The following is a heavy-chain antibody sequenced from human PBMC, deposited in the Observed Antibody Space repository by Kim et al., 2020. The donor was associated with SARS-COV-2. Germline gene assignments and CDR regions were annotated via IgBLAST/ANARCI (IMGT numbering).Heavy chain of an antibody. CDR2: IYYSGST. J-gene: IGHJ5*02. Sequence: SETLSLTCTVSGGSISSSSYYWDWIRQPPGKGLEWLGSIYYSGSTYYNPSLKSRVTISVDTSKNQFSLKLSPVTAADTAVFYCARRDSSYWLGRWLDPWGQGTLVTVSS. CDR3: ARRDSSYWLGRWLDP. V-gene: IGHV4-39*01. CDR1: GGSISSSSYY. D-gene: IGHD3-9*01.